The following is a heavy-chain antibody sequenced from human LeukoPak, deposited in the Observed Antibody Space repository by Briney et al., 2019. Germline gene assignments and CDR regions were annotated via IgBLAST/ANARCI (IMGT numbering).Heavy chain of an antibody. CDR2: MNPNSGNT. V-gene: IGHV1-8*01. CDR1: GYTFTSYD. Sequence: VASVTVSCKASGYTFTSYDINWVRQAPGQGVEWMGWMNPNSGNTGYAQKFQGRVTMTRNTSISTAYMELSSLRSEDTAVYYCARGSFGLDYWGQGTLVTVSS. D-gene: IGHD3-10*01. J-gene: IGHJ4*02. CDR3: ARGSFGLDY.